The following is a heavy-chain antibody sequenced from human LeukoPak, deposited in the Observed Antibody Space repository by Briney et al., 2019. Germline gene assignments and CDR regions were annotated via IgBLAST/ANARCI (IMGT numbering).Heavy chain of an antibody. CDR3: ATITGITGTSDY. D-gene: IGHD1-7*01. J-gene: IGHJ4*02. V-gene: IGHV4-39*07. Sequence: SETLSLTCTVSGGSISSSSYYWGWVRQPPGKGLEWIGNIYYSGSTHYNPSLKSRVTISLDTSNNQFSLKLSSVTAADTAVYYCATITGITGTSDYWGQGTLVTVSS. CDR1: GGSISSSSYY. CDR2: IYYSGST.